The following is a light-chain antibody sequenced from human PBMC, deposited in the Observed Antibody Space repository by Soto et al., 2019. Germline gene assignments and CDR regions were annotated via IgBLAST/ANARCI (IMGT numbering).Light chain of an antibody. CDR3: VAWDDSLNGVV. CDR2: SSN. CDR1: SSNIGSNS. V-gene: IGLV1-44*01. Sequence: QSVLTQPPSASGTPGQRVTISCSGSSSNIGSNSVNLYQQLPGTAPKLLMYSSNQRPSGVPDRFSGSKSGTSASLAISGLQSEDEADYYCVAWDDSLNGVVLGGGTKLTVL. J-gene: IGLJ2*01.